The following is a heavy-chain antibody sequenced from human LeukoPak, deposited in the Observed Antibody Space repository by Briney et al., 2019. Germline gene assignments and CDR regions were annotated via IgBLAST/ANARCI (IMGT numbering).Heavy chain of an antibody. CDR2: IRSSGSTI. CDR3: AELGITMIGGF. D-gene: IGHD3-10*02. V-gene: IGHV3-48*03. CDR1: GFTFSSYE. Sequence: GGSLRLSCAASGFTFSSYEMNWVRQAPGKGLEWVSYIRSSGSTIYYADSVKGRFTISRDNAKNSLYLQMNSLRAEDTAVYYCAELGITMIGGFWGKGTTVTISS. J-gene: IGHJ6*04.